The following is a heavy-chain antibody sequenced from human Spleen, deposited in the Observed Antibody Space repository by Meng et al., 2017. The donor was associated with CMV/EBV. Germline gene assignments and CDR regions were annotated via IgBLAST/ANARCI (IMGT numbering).Heavy chain of an antibody. Sequence: GESLKISCAASGFTVEGHWMSWVRQAPGKGLEWVADIKEDGGEIHYVHSGKGRFTISRDNAKNLLFLQMNSLRAEDTAAYYCARDPPEWEVPTDYWGQGTLVTVSS. CDR3: ARDPPEWEVPTDY. CDR2: IKEDGGEI. J-gene: IGHJ4*02. V-gene: IGHV3-7*01. CDR1: GFTVEGHW. D-gene: IGHD1-26*01.